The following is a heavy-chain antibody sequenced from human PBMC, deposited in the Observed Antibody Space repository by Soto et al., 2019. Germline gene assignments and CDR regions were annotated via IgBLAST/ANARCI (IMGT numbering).Heavy chain of an antibody. CDR3: ARDSGSSSWSIYYYYGMDV. CDR2: IYYSGST. V-gene: IGHV4-59*01. D-gene: IGHD6-13*01. Sequence: SETLSLTCTVSGGSISSYYWSWIRQPPGKGLEWIGYIYYSGSTNYNPSLKSRVTISVDTSKNQFSLKLSSVTAADTAVYYCARDSGSSSWSIYYYYGMDVWGQGTMVTVSS. CDR1: GGSISSYY. J-gene: IGHJ6*02.